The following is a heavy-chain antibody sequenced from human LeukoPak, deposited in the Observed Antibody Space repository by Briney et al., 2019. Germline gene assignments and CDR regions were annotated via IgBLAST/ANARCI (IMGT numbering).Heavy chain of an antibody. CDR2: ISYDESKK. V-gene: IGHV3-30*18. D-gene: IGHD4-23*01. CDR1: GFTFSSIG. J-gene: IGHJ3*02. Sequence: GRSLRLSCAASGFTFSSIGMHWVRQAPGKGLEWAAAISYDESKKYYADSVKGRFTISRDNSKNTLYLQQNSLTAEDTAVYYCANGGPDTFDIWGQGTMVTVSS. CDR3: ANGGPDTFDI.